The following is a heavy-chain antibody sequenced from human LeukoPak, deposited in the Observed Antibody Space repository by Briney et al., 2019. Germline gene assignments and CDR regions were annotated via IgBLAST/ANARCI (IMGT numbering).Heavy chain of an antibody. D-gene: IGHD2-15*01. CDR1: GGSFSGYY. V-gene: IGHV4-34*01. CDR3: ARGYCSGGSCYLFDY. J-gene: IGHJ4*02. Sequence: SETLSLTCVVYGGSFSGYYWSWIRQPPGKGLEWIGEINHSGSTNYNPSLKSRVTISVDTSKNQFSLKLSSVTAADTAVYYCARGYCSGGSCYLFDYWGQGTLVTVSS. CDR2: INHSGST.